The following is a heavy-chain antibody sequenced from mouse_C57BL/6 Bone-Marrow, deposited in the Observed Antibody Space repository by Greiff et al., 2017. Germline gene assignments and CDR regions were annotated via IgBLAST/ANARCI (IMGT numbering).Heavy chain of an antibody. D-gene: IGHD1-1*01. J-gene: IGHJ3*01. CDR3: ARRPFIYYYGSSWFAY. Sequence: VKLMESGAELMKPGASVKLSCKATGYTFTGYWIEWVKKRPGHGLEWIGEILPGSGSTNYNEKFKGKATFTADTSSNTAYMQLSSLTTEDSAIYYCARRPFIYYYGSSWFAYWGQGTLVTVSA. CDR1: GYTFTGYW. CDR2: ILPGSGST. V-gene: IGHV1-9*01.